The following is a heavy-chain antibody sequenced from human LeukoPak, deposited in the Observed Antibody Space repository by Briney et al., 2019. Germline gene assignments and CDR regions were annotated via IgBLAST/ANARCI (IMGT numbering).Heavy chain of an antibody. CDR3: TTVGLEYSYI. Sequence: GGSLRLSCAASGFTFSNAWMTWVRQAPGMGLEWVGRIKTNADGGTTDYAAPVKARFTISRDDSKNTLYLQMNSLKIEDTAVYYCTTVGLEYSYIWGQGTMVTVSS. J-gene: IGHJ3*02. CDR2: IKTNADGGTT. D-gene: IGHD2-15*01. CDR1: GFTFSNAW. V-gene: IGHV3-15*01.